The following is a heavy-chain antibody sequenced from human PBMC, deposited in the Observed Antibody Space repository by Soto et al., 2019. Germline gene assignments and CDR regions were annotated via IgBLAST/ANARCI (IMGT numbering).Heavy chain of an antibody. D-gene: IGHD1-26*01. CDR3: ASVGVVGATPDF. V-gene: IGHV3-66*01. J-gene: IGHJ4*02. CDR1: GFTVSSNY. Sequence: EVQLVESGGGLVQPGGSLRLSCAASGFTVSSNYMSWVRQAPGKGLEWVSVIYSGGSTYYADSVKGRFTISRDNSKNPQYLQMISLRAEDTAVYYCASVGVVGATPDFWGPGTLVTVSS. CDR2: IYSGGST.